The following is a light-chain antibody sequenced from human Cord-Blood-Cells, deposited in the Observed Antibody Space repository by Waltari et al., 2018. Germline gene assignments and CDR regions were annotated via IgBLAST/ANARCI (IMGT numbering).Light chain of an antibody. CDR2: VDN. Sequence: NFMLTQPHSVSASPGKTVTISCTRSSGSIASNYVQWYQPRPGSSPTTVMCVDNQRPFAGSDGFSGSIDSASNAASLPISGRKTEYEACDYCQSYDSSNLVFGGGTKLTVL. CDR1: SGSIASNY. CDR3: QSYDSSNLV. V-gene: IGLV6-57*01. J-gene: IGLJ3*02.